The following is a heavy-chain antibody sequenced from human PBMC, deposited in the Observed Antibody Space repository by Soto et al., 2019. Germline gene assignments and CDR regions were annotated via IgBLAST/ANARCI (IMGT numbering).Heavy chain of an antibody. CDR2: ISGSGGST. CDR3: AKGVLAAAGLYYYYGMDV. J-gene: IGHJ6*02. CDR1: GFTFSSYA. D-gene: IGHD6-13*01. Sequence: EVQLLESGGGLVQPGGSLRLSCAASGFTFSSYAMSWVRQAPGKGLEWVSAISGSGGSTYYADSVKGRFTISRDNSKNTLYLQMNSLRAEDTAVYYCAKGVLAAAGLYYYYGMDVWGQGTTVTVSS. V-gene: IGHV3-23*01.